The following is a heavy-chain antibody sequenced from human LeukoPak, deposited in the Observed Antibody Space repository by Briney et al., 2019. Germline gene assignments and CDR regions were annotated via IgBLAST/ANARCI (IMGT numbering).Heavy chain of an antibody. D-gene: IGHD4-17*01. Sequence: SVKVSCKASGYTFTSYYMHWVRQAPGQGLEWMGGIIPIFGTANYAQKFQGRVTITADESTSTAYMELSSLRSEDTAVYYCARVYGDYGDEGGWFDPWGQGTLVTVSS. V-gene: IGHV1-69*13. J-gene: IGHJ5*02. CDR2: IIPIFGTA. CDR3: ARVYGDYGDEGGWFDP. CDR1: GYTFTSYY.